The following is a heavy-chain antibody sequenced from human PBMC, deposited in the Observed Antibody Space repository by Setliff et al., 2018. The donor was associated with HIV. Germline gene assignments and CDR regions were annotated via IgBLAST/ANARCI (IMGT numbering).Heavy chain of an antibody. CDR1: GFTFSSYG. CDR3: ASSNVVVVTASVSDAFDI. J-gene: IGHJ3*02. Sequence: GGSLRLSCAASGFTFSSYGMHWVRQAPGKGLEWVAVIWYDGSNKYYADSVKGRFTISRDNSKNTLYLQMNSLRAEDTAVYYCASSNVVVVTASVSDAFDIWGQGTMVTVS. V-gene: IGHV3-33*01. CDR2: IWYDGSNK. D-gene: IGHD2-21*02.